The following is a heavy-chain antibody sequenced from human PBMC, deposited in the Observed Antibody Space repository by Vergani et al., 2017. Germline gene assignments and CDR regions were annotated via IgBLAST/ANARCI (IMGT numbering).Heavy chain of an antibody. CDR3: ARDRYYLGSGSYPYFYYYGLDV. Sequence: EVQLLQSGGGVIQPGGSVRLSCAASGFTFSACPMTWVRQAPGKGLEWLACIKQDGSQRYYADSVKGRFTISRDNVENSLYLQMNSLRAEDTGVYYCARDRYYLGSGSYPYFYYYGLDVWGQGTAVTVSS. CDR2: IKQDGSQR. CDR1: GFTFSACP. V-gene: IGHV3-7*01. D-gene: IGHD3-10*01. J-gene: IGHJ6*02.